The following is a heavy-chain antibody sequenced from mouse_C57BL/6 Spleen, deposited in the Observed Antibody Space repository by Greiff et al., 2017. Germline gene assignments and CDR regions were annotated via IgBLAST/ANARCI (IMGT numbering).Heavy chain of an antibody. Sequence: DVMLVESGGGLVKPGGSLKLSCAASGFTFSDYGMHWVRQAPEKGLEWVAYISSGSSTIYYADTVKGRFTISRDNAKNTLFLQMTSLRSEDTAMYYCARDYYYGSSYAMDYWGQGTSVTVSS. V-gene: IGHV5-17*01. CDR1: GFTFSDYG. CDR3: ARDYYYGSSYAMDY. J-gene: IGHJ4*01. CDR2: ISSGSSTI. D-gene: IGHD1-1*01.